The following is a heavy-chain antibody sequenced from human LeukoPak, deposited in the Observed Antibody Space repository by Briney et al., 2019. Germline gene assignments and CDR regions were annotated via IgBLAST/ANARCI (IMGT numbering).Heavy chain of an antibody. D-gene: IGHD4-17*01. J-gene: IGHJ1*01. Sequence: SQTLSPTCTVSGVSISSGDYDWRWLRQPRGKGLERIGDIYYSGSTYNNPTRKSRITITVDTTKNKFSLKLSSVTAADTAVYYCARGNYGDYCEYFQHWGQGTLVTVSS. CDR1: GVSISSGDYD. V-gene: IGHV4-30-4*01. CDR3: ARGNYGDYCEYFQH. CDR2: IYYSGST.